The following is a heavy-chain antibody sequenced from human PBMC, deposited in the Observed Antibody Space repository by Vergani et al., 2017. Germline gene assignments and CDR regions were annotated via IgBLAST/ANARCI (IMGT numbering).Heavy chain of an antibody. Sequence: QVQLVQSGAEVKKPGASVKVSCKASGYTFTSYGISWVRQAPGQGLEWMGWISAYNGNTNYAQKLQGRVTMTTDTSTSTAYMELRSLRSDDTAVYYCASDGDSYDFWSGSNWYFDLWGRGTLVTVSS. V-gene: IGHV1-18*04. J-gene: IGHJ2*01. CDR3: ASDGDSYDFWSGSNWYFDL. D-gene: IGHD3-3*01. CDR2: ISAYNGNT. CDR1: GYTFTSYG.